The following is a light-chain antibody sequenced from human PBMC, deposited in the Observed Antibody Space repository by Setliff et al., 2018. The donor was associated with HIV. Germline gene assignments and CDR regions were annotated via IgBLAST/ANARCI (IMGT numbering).Light chain of an antibody. V-gene: IGLV2-8*01. CDR1: SSDVGDYNY. CDR3: SSYAGSNNYV. CDR2: EVT. Sequence: QSVLTQPPSASGSPGQSVTISCTGTSSDVGDYNYVSWFRQHPGKAPKLIIYEVTKRPSGVPDRFSGSKSGNTASLTVSGLQAEDEADYYCSSYAGSNNYVFGTGTKVTVL. J-gene: IGLJ1*01.